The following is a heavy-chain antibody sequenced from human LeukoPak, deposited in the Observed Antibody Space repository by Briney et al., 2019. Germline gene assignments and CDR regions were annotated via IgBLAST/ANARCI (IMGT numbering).Heavy chain of an antibody. CDR2: IYYSGST. Sequence: PGGSLRLSCAVSGITLSNYGMSWVRQAPGKGLEWIGYIYYSGSTNYNPSLKSRVTISVDTSKNQFSLTLSSVTAADTAVYYCARGPGPTILAAGLRNWFDPWGQGTLVTVSS. CDR1: GITLSNYG. CDR3: ARGPGPTILAAGLRNWFDP. D-gene: IGHD6-13*01. J-gene: IGHJ5*02. V-gene: IGHV4-59*12.